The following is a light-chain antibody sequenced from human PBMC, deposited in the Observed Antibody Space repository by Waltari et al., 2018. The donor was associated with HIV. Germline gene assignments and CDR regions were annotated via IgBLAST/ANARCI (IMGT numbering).Light chain of an antibody. V-gene: IGLV2-18*02. CDR1: SSDVGNYNE. J-gene: IGLJ2*01. CDR2: DVS. CDR3: SSFTTSITVV. Sequence: QSALTQPPSVSGSLGQSVTISCTGTSSDVGNYNEVSWYHQSPGTAPKLMIYDVSNRPWGVPDRCSGSKSGNTASLTITGLQAEDEADYYCSSFTTSITVVFGGGTKLTVL.